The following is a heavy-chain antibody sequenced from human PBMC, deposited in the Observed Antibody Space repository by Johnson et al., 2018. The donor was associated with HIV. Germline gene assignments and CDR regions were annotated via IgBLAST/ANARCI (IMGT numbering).Heavy chain of an antibody. CDR1: GFTVSSNY. J-gene: IGHJ3*02. Sequence: VQLVESGGGLVQPGGSLRLSCAASGFTVSSNYMNWVRQAPGKGLEWVSGISGRGSSTHYAESVKGRFTIARDNSKNSLYLQMNSLRVEDTAAYYCARGVKQQLSVVDAFGIWGQGTMVTVSS. CDR3: ARGVKQQLSVVDAFGI. CDR2: SGRGSST. V-gene: IGHV3-66*02. D-gene: IGHD6-13*01.